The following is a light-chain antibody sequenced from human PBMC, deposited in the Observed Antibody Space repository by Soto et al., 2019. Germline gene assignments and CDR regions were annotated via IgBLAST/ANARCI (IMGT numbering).Light chain of an antibody. Sequence: QSALTQPPSASGSPGQSVTISCTGTSSDVGAYTYVSWYQQHPGKAPKLMIYEVNERPSGVPDRFSGSKSGNTASLTVSGLQAEDEADYYCSSYAGSKWLFGGGTKLTVL. CDR3: SSYAGSKWL. CDR1: SSDVGAYTY. V-gene: IGLV2-8*01. J-gene: IGLJ3*02. CDR2: EVN.